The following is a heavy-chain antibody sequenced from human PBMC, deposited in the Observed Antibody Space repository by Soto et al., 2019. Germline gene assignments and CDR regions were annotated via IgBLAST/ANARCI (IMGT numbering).Heavy chain of an antibody. V-gene: IGHV4-59*01. Sequence: ETLSLTCTVSGGSISSYYWSWIRQPPGKGLEWIGYIYYSGSTNYNPSLKSRVTISVDMSKNQFSLKLSSVTAEDTAVYYCAKGFGNYWAFDYWGQGTLVTVSS. D-gene: IGHD1-26*01. J-gene: IGHJ4*02. CDR3: AKGFGNYWAFDY. CDR1: GGSISSYY. CDR2: IYYSGST.